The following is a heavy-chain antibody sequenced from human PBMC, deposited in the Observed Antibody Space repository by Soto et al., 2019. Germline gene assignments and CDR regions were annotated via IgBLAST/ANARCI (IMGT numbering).Heavy chain of an antibody. CDR2: INHSGST. D-gene: IGHD6-6*01. Sequence: SETLSLTCAVYGGSFSGYYWSWIRQPPGKGLEWIGEINHSGSTNYNPSLKSRVTISVDTSKNQFSLKLSSVTAADTAVYYCARVLRGDYSSSSHRNWFDPWGQGTLVTVSS. J-gene: IGHJ5*02. V-gene: IGHV4-34*01. CDR3: ARVLRGDYSSSSHRNWFDP. CDR1: GGSFSGYY.